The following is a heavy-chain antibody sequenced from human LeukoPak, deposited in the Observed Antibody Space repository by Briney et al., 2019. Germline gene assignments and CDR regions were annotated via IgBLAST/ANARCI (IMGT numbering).Heavy chain of an antibody. J-gene: IGHJ4*02. Sequence: GGSLRLSCAASGYPFSSYSMTWVRQAPGKGLEWVANIKPDGTTKFYVDSVKGRFTISRDNALNSLYLQMNSLRAEDTAIYYCARSIPYGTTWYGRSDYWGQGTLVTVSS. V-gene: IGHV3-7*03. D-gene: IGHD6-13*01. CDR3: ARSIPYGTTWYGRSDY. CDR1: GYPFSSYS. CDR2: IKPDGTTK.